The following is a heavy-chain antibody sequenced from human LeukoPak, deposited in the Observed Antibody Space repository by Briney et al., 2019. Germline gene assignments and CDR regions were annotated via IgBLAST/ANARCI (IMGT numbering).Heavy chain of an antibody. J-gene: IGHJ4*02. CDR2: VSYDGSNK. V-gene: IGHV3-30*18. Sequence: GGSLRLSCAASGFTFSSYGMHWVRQAPGKGLEWVAVVSYDGSNKYYADSVKGRFTISRDNSKNTLYLQMNSLRAEDTAVYYCAKDRVGAMTFDYWGQGTLVTVSS. CDR1: GFTFSSYG. D-gene: IGHD1-26*01. CDR3: AKDRVGAMTFDY.